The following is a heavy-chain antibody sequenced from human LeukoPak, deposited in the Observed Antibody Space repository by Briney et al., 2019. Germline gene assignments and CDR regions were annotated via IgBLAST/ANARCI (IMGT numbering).Heavy chain of an antibody. CDR1: GVSFSGYY. D-gene: IGHD1-14*01. CDR2: INHSGST. J-gene: IGHJ4*02. Sequence: SETLSLTCAVYGVSFSGYYWSWIRQPPGKGLEWIGEINHSGSTNYNPSPKSRVTISVDTSKNQFSLKLSSVTAADTAVYYCARGPGPGAGTVDYWGQGTLVTVSS. CDR3: ARGPGPGAGTVDY. V-gene: IGHV4-34*01.